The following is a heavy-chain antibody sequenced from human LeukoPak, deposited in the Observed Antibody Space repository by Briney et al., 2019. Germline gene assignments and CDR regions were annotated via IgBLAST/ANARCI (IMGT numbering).Heavy chain of an antibody. V-gene: IGHV3-33*01. D-gene: IGHD3-22*01. J-gene: IGHJ4*02. CDR2: IWYDGSNK. CDR3: ARDGYDSSGYYYYFDY. Sequence: PGGSLRLSCAASGFTFSSYGMHWVRQAPGKGLEWVAVIWYDGSNKYYADSVKGRFTTSRDNSKNTLYLQMNSLRAEDTAVYYCARDGYDSSGYYYYFDYWGQGTLVTVSS. CDR1: GFTFSSYG.